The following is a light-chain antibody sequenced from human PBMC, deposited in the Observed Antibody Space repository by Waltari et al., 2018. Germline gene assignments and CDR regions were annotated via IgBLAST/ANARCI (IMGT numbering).Light chain of an antibody. CDR1: SSDVGGYHY. CDR2: EVS. V-gene: IGLV2-14*01. CDR3: SSYTSSNSWV. J-gene: IGLJ3*02. Sequence: QSALTQPASVSGSPGPSITISCIATSSDVGGYHYVSWYQQHPGKVPKLMIYEVSNRPSGVSNRFTASKSGNTASLTISGLQAEDEADYYCSSYTSSNSWVFGGGTKLTVL.